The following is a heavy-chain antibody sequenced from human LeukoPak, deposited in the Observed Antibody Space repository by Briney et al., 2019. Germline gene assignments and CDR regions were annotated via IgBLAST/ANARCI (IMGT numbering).Heavy chain of an antibody. CDR1: GFNFRSAW. D-gene: IGHD6-13*01. V-gene: IGHV3-15*01. CDR3: AKDFSRIAAADPFDY. CDR2: IKSGADGGAT. J-gene: IGHJ4*02. Sequence: GGSLGLSCAASGFNFRSAWMSWVRQAPGKGLEWVGRIKSGADGGATDFAAPVKGRFTMSRDDSKNTLYLQMNSLRAEDTAVYYCAKDFSRIAAADPFDYWGQGTLVTVSS.